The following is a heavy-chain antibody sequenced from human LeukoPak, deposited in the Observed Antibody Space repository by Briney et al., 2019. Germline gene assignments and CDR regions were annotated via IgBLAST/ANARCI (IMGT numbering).Heavy chain of an antibody. D-gene: IGHD3-22*01. Sequence: PSESLSLTCTVSGASISSFYWSWIRQPPGKGLEWIGYIYATGRNNYDPSLKSRVTMSTDTSKNQFSLKLTSVTAADTAVYYCARTMMGRLSWFDPWGQGALVTVSS. V-gene: IGHV4-4*09. CDR2: IYATGRN. J-gene: IGHJ5*02. CDR1: GASISSFY. CDR3: ARTMMGRLSWFDP.